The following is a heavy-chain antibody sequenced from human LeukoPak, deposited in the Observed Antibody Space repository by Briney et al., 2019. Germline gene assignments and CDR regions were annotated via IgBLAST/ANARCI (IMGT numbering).Heavy chain of an antibody. Sequence: SVKVSCKASGGIFSSYAISWVRQAPGQGLEWMGGIIPIFGTANYAQKFQGRVTITADESTSTVYMELSSLRSEDTAVYYCARDVGDFWSGYYTSWFDPWGQGTLVTVSS. CDR1: GGIFSSYA. D-gene: IGHD3-3*01. J-gene: IGHJ5*02. CDR2: IIPIFGTA. V-gene: IGHV1-69*01. CDR3: ARDVGDFWSGYYTSWFDP.